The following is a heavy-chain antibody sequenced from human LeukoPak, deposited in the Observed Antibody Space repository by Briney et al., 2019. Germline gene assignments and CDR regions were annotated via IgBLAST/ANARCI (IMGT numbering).Heavy chain of an antibody. Sequence: PSETLFLTCTVSGGSISSGDYYWSWIRQPPGKGLEWIGYIYYSGSTYYNPSLKSRVTISVDTSKNQFSLKLSSVTAADTAVYYCARMGSSGYYSFVDYWGQGTLVTVSS. CDR1: GGSISSGDYY. D-gene: IGHD3-22*01. J-gene: IGHJ4*02. V-gene: IGHV4-30-4*08. CDR2: IYYSGST. CDR3: ARMGSSGYYSFVDY.